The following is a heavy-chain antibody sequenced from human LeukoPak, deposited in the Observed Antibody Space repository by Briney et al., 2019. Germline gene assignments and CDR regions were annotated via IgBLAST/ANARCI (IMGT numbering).Heavy chain of an antibody. CDR2: MYHSGSI. J-gene: IGHJ6*03. V-gene: IGHV4-59*01. CDR3: ARALRKNYYHYYMDV. CDR1: GGSITSDY. Sequence: PSETLSLTCSVSGGSITSDYWNWIRQPPGKGLKWIGYMYHSGSITYNPSLKSRITMSVDTSKNHFSLKLTSVTAADTAVYYCARALRKNYYHYYMDVWGRRTTVTVSS.